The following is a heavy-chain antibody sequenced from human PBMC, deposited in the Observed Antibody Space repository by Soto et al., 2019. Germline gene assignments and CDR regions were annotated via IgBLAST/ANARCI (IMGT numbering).Heavy chain of an antibody. Sequence: ASVQVSCKASGGTFSSYAISWVRQAPGQGLEWMGGIIPIFGTANYAQKFQGRVTITADKSTSTAYMELSSLRSEDTAVYYCARPLTDYYDSSGPLPSMDVWGQGTTVTVSS. J-gene: IGHJ6*02. CDR1: GGTFSSYA. D-gene: IGHD3-22*01. V-gene: IGHV1-69*06. CDR2: IIPIFGTA. CDR3: ARPLTDYYDSSGPLPSMDV.